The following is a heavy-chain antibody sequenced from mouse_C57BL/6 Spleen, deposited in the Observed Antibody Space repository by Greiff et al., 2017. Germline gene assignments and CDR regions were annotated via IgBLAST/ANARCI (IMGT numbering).Heavy chain of an antibody. V-gene: IGHV1-7*01. CDR2: INPSSGYT. Sequence: QVQLKQSGAELAKPGASVKLSCKASGYTFTSYWMHWVKQRPGQGLEWIGYINPSSGYTTYNQKFKDKATLTADKSSSTAYIQLSSLTYADSAVYDCATWGRGSWSMDVWGTGTTVTVSS. CDR1: GYTFTSYW. CDR3: ATWGRGSWSMDV. J-gene: IGHJ1*03.